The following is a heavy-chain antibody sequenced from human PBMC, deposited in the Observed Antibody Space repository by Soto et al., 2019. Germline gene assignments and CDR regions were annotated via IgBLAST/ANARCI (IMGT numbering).Heavy chain of an antibody. D-gene: IGHD5-18*01. CDR3: AKDRTSGHGRGYSYGPIDY. Sequence: GGSLRLSCAASGFTFSSYGMHWVRQAPGKGLEWVAVISYDGSNKYYADSVKGRFTISRDNSKNTLYLQMNSLRAEDTAVYYCAKDRTSGHGRGYSYGPIDYWGQGTLVTVSS. CDR1: GFTFSSYG. CDR2: ISYDGSNK. V-gene: IGHV3-30*18. J-gene: IGHJ4*02.